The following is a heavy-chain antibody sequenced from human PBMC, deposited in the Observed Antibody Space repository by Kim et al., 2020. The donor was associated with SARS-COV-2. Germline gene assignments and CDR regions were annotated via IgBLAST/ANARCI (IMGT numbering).Heavy chain of an antibody. Sequence: GGSLRLSCAASGFTFSSYAMSWVRQAPGKGLEWVSAISGSGGSTYYADSVKGRFTISRDNSKNTLYLQMNSLRAEDTAVYYCAKDSGRAGGLWFGELRPDAFDIWGQGTMVTVSS. CDR3: AKDSGRAGGLWFGELRPDAFDI. CDR2: ISGSGGST. V-gene: IGHV3-23*01. D-gene: IGHD3-10*01. J-gene: IGHJ3*02. CDR1: GFTFSSYA.